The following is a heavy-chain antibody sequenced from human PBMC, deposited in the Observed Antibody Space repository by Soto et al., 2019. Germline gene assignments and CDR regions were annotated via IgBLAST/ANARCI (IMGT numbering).Heavy chain of an antibody. Sequence: QVQLQQWGAGLLKPSETLSLTCAVYGGSFSSHFWNWIRQPPGKGLEWIGEIDHSGITNYSPSLTRRVTLSVDTSKNQFSLKLTSVTAADTAIYYCASVVGTFNWFDPWGQGTLVTVSS. V-gene: IGHV4-34*01. CDR3: ASVVGTFNWFDP. D-gene: IGHD2-21*01. J-gene: IGHJ5*02. CDR2: IDHSGIT. CDR1: GGSFSSHF.